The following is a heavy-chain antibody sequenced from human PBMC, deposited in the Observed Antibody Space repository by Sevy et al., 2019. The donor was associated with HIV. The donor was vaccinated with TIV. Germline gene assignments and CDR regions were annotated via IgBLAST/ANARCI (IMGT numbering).Heavy chain of an antibody. Sequence: SETLSLTCTVSGGSINNYFWSWIRQPPGTGLEWIGYIYYSGSTNYNPSLKSRVTISVDTSKNQFSLKLSSVTAADTAVYYCARESIGAVGDFDYWGQGSMVTVSS. J-gene: IGHJ4*02. CDR1: GGSINNYF. CDR2: IYYSGST. CDR3: ARESIGAVGDFDY. V-gene: IGHV4-59*01. D-gene: IGHD6-13*01.